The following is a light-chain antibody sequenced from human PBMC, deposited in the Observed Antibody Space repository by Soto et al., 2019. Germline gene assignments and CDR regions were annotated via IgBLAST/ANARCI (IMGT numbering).Light chain of an antibody. CDR2: GAS. CDR3: QQYGSSPPFT. CDR1: QSVSSSY. J-gene: IGKJ3*01. Sequence: EIVLTQSPGTLSLSPGERATLSCRASQSVSSSYLGWYQQKPGQAPRLLIYGASSRATGIPDRFSGSGSGTYFTLTISTLEPEDFAVYYCQQYGSSPPFTFGPGTKVDIK. V-gene: IGKV3-20*01.